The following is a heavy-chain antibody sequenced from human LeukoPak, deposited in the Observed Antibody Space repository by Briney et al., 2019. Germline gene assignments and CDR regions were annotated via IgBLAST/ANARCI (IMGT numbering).Heavy chain of an antibody. CDR2: IYSDNT. D-gene: IGHD4/OR15-4a*01. J-gene: IGHJ4*02. CDR1: GFTFVGYA. CDR3: ARRAGAYSHPYDY. Sequence: GGSLRLSCAASGFTFVGYAMNWVRQAPGKGLEWVSFIYSDNTHYSDSVKGRFTISRDNSKNTLYLQMNSLRAEDTAVYYCARRAGAYSHPYDYWGQGTLVTVSS. V-gene: IGHV3-53*01.